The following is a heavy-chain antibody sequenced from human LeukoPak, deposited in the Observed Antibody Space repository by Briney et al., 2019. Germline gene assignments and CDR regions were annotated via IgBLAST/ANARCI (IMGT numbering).Heavy chain of an antibody. CDR2: VWDNGINK. J-gene: IGHJ6*04. D-gene: IGHD5-18*01. Sequence: QTGGSLRLSCAASGFTFSRYGMHWVRQAPGKGLEWVAVVWDNGINKFYADSVEGRFTISRDNSKHTLSLHMNSLRAEDTAVYYCVKEPAPYSLGDAWGKGTTVTVSS. CDR1: GFTFSRYG. V-gene: IGHV3-33*06. CDR3: VKEPAPYSLGDA.